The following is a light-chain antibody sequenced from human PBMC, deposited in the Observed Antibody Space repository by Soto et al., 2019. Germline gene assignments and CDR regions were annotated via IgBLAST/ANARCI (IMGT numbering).Light chain of an antibody. CDR3: CSHSTSIAWV. J-gene: IGLJ3*02. CDR1: DNEVGGYDF. V-gene: IGLV2-14*01. Sequence: QSALTQSASVSGSPGQSITISCTGTDNEVGGYDFVSWYQQHPGRAPKLLIHQVTIRLSGISSRFSGSKSGNTASLTITGLKPEDEAMYFCCSHSTSIAWVFGGGTKLTVL. CDR2: QVT.